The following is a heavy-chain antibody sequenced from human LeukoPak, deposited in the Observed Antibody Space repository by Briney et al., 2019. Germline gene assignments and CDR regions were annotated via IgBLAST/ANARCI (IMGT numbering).Heavy chain of an antibody. CDR2: ISSSGSTI. CDR3: ARGGVLRYFDWLLYPPSFDP. J-gene: IGHJ5*02. D-gene: IGHD3-9*01. V-gene: IGHV3-11*04. Sequence: GGSLRLSCAASGFTFSGYYMSWIRQAPGKGLEWVSYISSSGSTIYYADSVKGRFTISRDNAKNSLYLQMNSLRAEDTAVYYCARGGVLRYFDWLLYPPSFDPWGQGTLVTVSS. CDR1: GFTFSGYY.